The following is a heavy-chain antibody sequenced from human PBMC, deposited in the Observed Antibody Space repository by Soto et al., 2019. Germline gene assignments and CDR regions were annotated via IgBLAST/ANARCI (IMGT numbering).Heavy chain of an antibody. CDR3: ARYRGAYCSGAKCDSGAYFAH. V-gene: IGHV3-11*05. CDR2: ISTSTTYT. CDR1: GFSFTDFY. Sequence: QVQLVESGGGLVKPGGSLRLTCAASGFSFTDFYMNWIRHVPGKGLEWVALISTSTTYTRYADSVKGRFTISRDNAKNSLYLQMSSLRAEDTAVYYCARYRGAYCSGAKCDSGAYFAHWGRGSLVHVSS. D-gene: IGHD2-15*01. J-gene: IGHJ4*02.